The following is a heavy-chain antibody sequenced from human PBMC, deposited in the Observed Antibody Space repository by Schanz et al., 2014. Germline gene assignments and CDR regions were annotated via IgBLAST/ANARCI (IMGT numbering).Heavy chain of an antibody. J-gene: IGHJ4*02. V-gene: IGHV3-33*08. CDR1: GFTFSNYG. Sequence: QVQLVESGGGLVKPGGSLRLSCGVSGFTFSNYGMHWVRQAPGKGLEWVAVIWYDGSNKYYADSVKGRFTISRDNSKNTLFLQMNSLRTEDTAVYYCARLDPYCRSGTCSRAFDFWGQGTLVNVSS. CDR3: ARLDPYCRSGTCSRAFDF. D-gene: IGHD2-15*01. CDR2: IWYDGSNK.